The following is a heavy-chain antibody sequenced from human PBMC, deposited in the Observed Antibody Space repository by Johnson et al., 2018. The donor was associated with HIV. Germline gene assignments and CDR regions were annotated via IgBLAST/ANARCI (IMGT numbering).Heavy chain of an antibody. CDR3: AREVGNAGAFDI. J-gene: IGHJ3*02. CDR2: ISYDGSNK. V-gene: IGHV3-30*14. Sequence: QVQLVESGGGLVQPGGSLRHSCAASGFTFSDYYMTWIRQAPGKGLEWVAVISYDGSNKYYADSVKGRFTISRDNSKNTLYLQMNSLRAEDTAVYYCAREVGNAGAFDIWGQGTMVTVSS. CDR1: GFTFSDYY. D-gene: IGHD1-26*01.